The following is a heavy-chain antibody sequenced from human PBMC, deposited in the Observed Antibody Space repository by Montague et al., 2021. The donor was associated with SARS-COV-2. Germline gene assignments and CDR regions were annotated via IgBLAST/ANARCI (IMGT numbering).Heavy chain of an antibody. Sequence: PALGKPTQTLTLTCTFSGFSLSTSGMRASWIRQPPGKALKWLARIDWDDDKFYSTSLKTRLTISKDTSKNQVVLTMTNMDPVDTATYYCARSYYDILTAYYTPFDYWGQGTLVTVSS. CDR2: IDWDDDK. CDR1: GFSLSTSGMR. D-gene: IGHD3-9*01. V-gene: IGHV2-70*04. J-gene: IGHJ4*02. CDR3: ARSYYDILTAYYTPFDY.